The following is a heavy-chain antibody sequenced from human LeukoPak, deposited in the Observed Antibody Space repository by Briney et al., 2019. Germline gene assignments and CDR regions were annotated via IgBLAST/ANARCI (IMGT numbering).Heavy chain of an antibody. CDR3: ARCPGGSSWTGLGYYYYYYMDV. V-gene: IGHV3-7*01. Sequence: ETLSLTCTVSGGSISSYYWSWIRQPPGKGLEWVANIKQDGSEKYYVDSVKGRFTISRDNAKNSLYLQMNSLRAEDTAVYYCARCPGGSSWTGLGYYYYYYMDVWGKGTTVTVSS. CDR1: GGSISSYY. D-gene: IGHD6-13*01. CDR2: IKQDGSEK. J-gene: IGHJ6*03.